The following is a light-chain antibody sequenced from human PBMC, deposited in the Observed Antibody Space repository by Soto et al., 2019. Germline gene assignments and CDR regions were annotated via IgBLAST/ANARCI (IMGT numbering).Light chain of an antibody. V-gene: IGLV1-44*01. CDR3: AAWDDSMNAVV. J-gene: IGLJ2*01. CDR2: SNN. Sequence: QSALTQPPSASGTPAQRVTISCSGSSYNIGSNTVNWYQQLPGTAPKLLIYSNNQRPSGVPDRFSGSKSGTSASLAISGLQSEDEADYYCAAWDDSMNAVVFGGGTKVTVL. CDR1: SYNIGSNT.